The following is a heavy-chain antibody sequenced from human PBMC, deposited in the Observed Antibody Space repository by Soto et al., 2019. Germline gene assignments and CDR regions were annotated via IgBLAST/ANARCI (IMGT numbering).Heavy chain of an antibody. D-gene: IGHD6-13*01. CDR3: AKAYRSAESSSWYSVDY. V-gene: IGHV3-23*01. CDR1: GFTFSSYA. CDR2: IRGSGGST. J-gene: IGHJ4*02. Sequence: GGSLRLSCAASGFTFSSYAMSWVRQAPGKGLEWVSAIRGSGGSTYYADSVKGRFTISRDNSRNTLYLQMNSLRAEDTAVYYCAKAYRSAESSSWYSVDYWGQGTLVTVSS.